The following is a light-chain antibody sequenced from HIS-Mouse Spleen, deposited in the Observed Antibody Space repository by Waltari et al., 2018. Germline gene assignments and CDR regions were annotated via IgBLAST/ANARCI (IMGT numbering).Light chain of an antibody. J-gene: IGLJ2*01. Sequence: SYELTQPPSVSVSPGQTARITCSGDALPKKYAYWYQQKPGQAPVLVIYKDSERPSGIPERFSGSSSGTTVTLTISGVQAEDEADYYCQSADSSGTSVFGGGTKLTVL. V-gene: IGLV3-25*03. CDR1: ALPKKY. CDR3: QSADSSGTSV. CDR2: KDS.